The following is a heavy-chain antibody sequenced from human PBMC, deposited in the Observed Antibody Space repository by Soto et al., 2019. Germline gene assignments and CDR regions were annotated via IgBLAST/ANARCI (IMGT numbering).Heavy chain of an antibody. Sequence: QVQLVQSGAEVKKPGASVKVSCKASGYTFTSYDINWVRQATGQGLEWMGWMNPNSGNTGYAQKFQGRVTMTRNTSISTAYMELSSLRSEATAVYYWARGLEWSRSLDPWGQGTLVTVSS. CDR1: GYTFTSYD. CDR3: ARGLEWSRSLDP. V-gene: IGHV1-8*01. J-gene: IGHJ5*02. CDR2: MNPNSGNT. D-gene: IGHD3-3*01.